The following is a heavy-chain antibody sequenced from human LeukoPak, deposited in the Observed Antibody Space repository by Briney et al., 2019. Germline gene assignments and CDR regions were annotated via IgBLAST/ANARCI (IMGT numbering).Heavy chain of an antibody. V-gene: IGHV4-34*01. CDR1: GGSFSGYY. CDR2: IYHSGST. Sequence: PSETLSLTCAVYGGSFSGYYWSWIRQPPGKGLEWIGEIYHSGSTNYNPSLKSRVTISVDKSKNQFSLKLSSVTAADTAVYYCARGLGGSYLFGDANWFDPWGQGTLVTVSS. J-gene: IGHJ5*02. D-gene: IGHD1-26*01. CDR3: ARGLGGSYLFGDANWFDP.